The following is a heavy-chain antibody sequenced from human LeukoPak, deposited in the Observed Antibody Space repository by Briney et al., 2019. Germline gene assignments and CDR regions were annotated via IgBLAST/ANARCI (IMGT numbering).Heavy chain of an antibody. Sequence: GGSLRLSCAASGFTFSSYWMHWVRQAPGKGLVWVSRINSDGSSTSYADSVKGRFTISRDNAKNTLYLQMNSLRAEDTAVYYCARGTIAAAGPFDYWGQGTLVTVSS. D-gene: IGHD6-13*01. CDR2: INSDGSST. J-gene: IGHJ4*02. CDR1: GFTFSSYW. V-gene: IGHV3-74*01. CDR3: ARGTIAAAGPFDY.